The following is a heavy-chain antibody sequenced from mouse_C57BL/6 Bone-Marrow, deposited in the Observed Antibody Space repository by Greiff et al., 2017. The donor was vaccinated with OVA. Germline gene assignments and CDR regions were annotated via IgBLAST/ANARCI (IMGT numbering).Heavy chain of an antibody. CDR1: GYTFTSYW. CDR2: IYPGSGST. D-gene: IGHD1-1*01. J-gene: IGHJ2*01. V-gene: IGHV1-55*01. CDR3: ARPCTVVAEGDY. Sequence: VQLQQPGAELVKPGASVKLSCKASGYTFTSYWITWVKQRPGHGLEWIGDIYPGSGSTNYTEKFKGKATLTVDKSSSTAYMQLSSLTSEDSAVYNCARPCTVVAEGDYWGQGTTLTVSS.